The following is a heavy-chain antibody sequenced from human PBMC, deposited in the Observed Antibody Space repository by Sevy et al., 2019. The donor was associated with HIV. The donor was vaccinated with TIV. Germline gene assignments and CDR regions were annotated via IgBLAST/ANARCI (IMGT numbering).Heavy chain of an antibody. D-gene: IGHD1-26*01. J-gene: IGHJ4*02. CDR3: AKLDRFVVATTPHY. Sequence: GGSLRLSCAASGFTFTSYAMSWVRQAPGKGLEWVSAISGSGGSTYYADSVKGRFTISRDNSKNTLYLQMNSLRAEDTAVYYCAKLDRFVVATTPHYWGQGTLVTVSS. CDR2: ISGSGGST. V-gene: IGHV3-23*01. CDR1: GFTFTSYA.